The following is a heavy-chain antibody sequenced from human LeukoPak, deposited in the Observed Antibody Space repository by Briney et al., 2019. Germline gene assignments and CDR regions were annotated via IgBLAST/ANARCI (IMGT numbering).Heavy chain of an antibody. Sequence: GASVKVSCKASGYTFTGYYMHWVRQAPGQGLEWMGWINPNSGGTNYAQKFQGRVTMTRDTSISTAYMELSRLRSDDTAVYYCERDRITMVRGVIRINWFDPWGQGTLVTVSS. V-gene: IGHV1-2*02. CDR1: GYTFTGYY. CDR3: ERDRITMVRGVIRINWFDP. CDR2: INPNSGGT. D-gene: IGHD3-10*01. J-gene: IGHJ5*02.